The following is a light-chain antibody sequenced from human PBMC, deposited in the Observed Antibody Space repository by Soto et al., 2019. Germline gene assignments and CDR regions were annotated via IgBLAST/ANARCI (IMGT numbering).Light chain of an antibody. CDR3: QQYDSKPRT. J-gene: IGKJ1*01. CDR1: QSVSGNY. CDR2: GAS. V-gene: IGKV3-20*01. Sequence: EIVLTQSPGTLSLSPGERATLSCRASQSVSGNYIAWYQQKPGQAPRLLIYGASSRATGIPDRFSGSGSGTDFTLTISRLEPEDFAVYYCQQYDSKPRTFGQGTKVEI.